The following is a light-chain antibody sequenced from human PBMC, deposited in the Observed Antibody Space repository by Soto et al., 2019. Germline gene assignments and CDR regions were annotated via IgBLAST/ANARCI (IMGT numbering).Light chain of an antibody. V-gene: IGKV3-11*01. Sequence: VLTQSPATLSLSPGERATLSCRASQSVTNYLAWYQQKPGQAPRLLIYDISNRATGIPARFSGSGSGTDFTLTISGLEPEDFAVYYCHQRNTWPGTFGQGTKVDIK. J-gene: IGKJ1*01. CDR1: QSVTNY. CDR2: DIS. CDR3: HQRNTWPGT.